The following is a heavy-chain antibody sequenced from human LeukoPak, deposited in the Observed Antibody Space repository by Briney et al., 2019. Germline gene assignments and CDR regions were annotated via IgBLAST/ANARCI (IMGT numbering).Heavy chain of an antibody. CDR2: INHSGST. CDR1: GGSFSGYY. CDR3: ARGLSYYGMDV. D-gene: IGHD3-9*01. J-gene: IGHJ6*02. V-gene: IGHV4-34*01. Sequence: KASETLSLTCAVYGGSFSGYYWSWIRQPPGKGLEWIGEINHSGSTNYNPSLKSRVTISVDTSKNQFSLKLSSVTAADTAVYYCARGLSYYGMDVWGQGTTVTVSS.